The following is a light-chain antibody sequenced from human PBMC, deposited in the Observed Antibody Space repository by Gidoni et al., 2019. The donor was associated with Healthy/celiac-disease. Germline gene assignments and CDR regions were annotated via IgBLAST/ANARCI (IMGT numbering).Light chain of an antibody. CDR1: QSLVHSDGNTY. CDR2: KFS. V-gene: IGKV2-30*02. J-gene: IGKJ4*02. Sequence: SQHPLSHRVSVGQPASVSCRSSQSLVHSDGNTYLNWFQQRPGQFPSRLIYKFSNRDSGVTYRVSGSGSCTDLTLKVSRVVAGEVLVYYCIRGTHWPLTFGGGTKVEIK. CDR3: IRGTHWPLT.